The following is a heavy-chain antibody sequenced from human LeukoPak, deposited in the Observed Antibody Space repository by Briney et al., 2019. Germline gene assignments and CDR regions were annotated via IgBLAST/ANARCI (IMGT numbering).Heavy chain of an antibody. V-gene: IGHV7-4-1*02. J-gene: IGHJ6*03. CDR3: AREMGVAGYYYYMDV. CDR2: INTNTGNP. Sequence: GASVKVSCKASGYTFTSYAMNWVRQAPGQGLEWIGWINTNTGNPTYAQGFTGRFVFSLDTSVSTAYLQISSLKAEDTAVYYCAREMGVAGYYYYMDVWGKGTTVTVSS. D-gene: IGHD6-19*01. CDR1: GYTFTSYA.